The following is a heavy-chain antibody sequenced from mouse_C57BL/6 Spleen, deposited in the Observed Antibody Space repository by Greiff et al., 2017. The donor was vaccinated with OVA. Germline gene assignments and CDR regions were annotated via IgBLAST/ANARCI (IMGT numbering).Heavy chain of an antibody. Sequence: VQLQQSGPELVKPGASVKISCKASGYSFTSYYIHWVKQRPGQGLEWIGWIYPGSGNTKYNEKFKGKATLTADTSSSTAYMQLSSLTSEDSAVYYCARSYYGSSPYYAMDYWGQGTSVTVSS. V-gene: IGHV1-66*01. D-gene: IGHD1-1*01. CDR1: GYSFTSYY. CDR2: IYPGSGNT. CDR3: ARSYYGSSPYYAMDY. J-gene: IGHJ4*01.